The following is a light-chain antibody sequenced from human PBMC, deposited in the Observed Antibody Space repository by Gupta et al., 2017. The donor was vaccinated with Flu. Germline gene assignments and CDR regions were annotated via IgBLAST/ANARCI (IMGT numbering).Light chain of an antibody. J-gene: IGLJ3*02. CDR2: DVS. CDR3: SSYASSSPWV. Sequence: QSALTQPASVSGSPGQSITISCTGTSSDVDAYNYVSWYQQHPGKAPTLMIYDVSNRPSGVSNRFSGSKSGNTASLTISGLQAEDEADYYCSSYASSSPWVFGGGTKLTVL. CDR1: SSDVDAYNY. V-gene: IGLV2-14*01.